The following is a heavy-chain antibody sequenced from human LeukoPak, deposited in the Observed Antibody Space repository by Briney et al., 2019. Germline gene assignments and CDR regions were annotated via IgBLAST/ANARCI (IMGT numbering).Heavy chain of an antibody. CDR2: ISGSGGST. Sequence: GGSLRLSCAASGFTFSSYAMSWVRQAPGEGLEWVSAISGSGGSTYYADSVKGRFTISRDNSKNTLYLQMNSLRAEDTAVYYCAKICSSTSCYSYWGQGTLVTVSS. V-gene: IGHV3-23*01. CDR3: AKICSSTSCYSY. CDR1: GFTFSSYA. J-gene: IGHJ4*02. D-gene: IGHD2-2*02.